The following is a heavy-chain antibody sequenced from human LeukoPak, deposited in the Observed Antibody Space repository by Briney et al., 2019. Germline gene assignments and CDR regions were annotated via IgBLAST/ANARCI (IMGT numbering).Heavy chain of an antibody. CDR3: ARGTIPWTTGTYYFDY. D-gene: IGHD1-1*01. V-gene: IGHV3-7*01. Sequence: GGSLRLSCAASGFTFSSYWMSCVRQAPGKGLEWVANIKQDGSEKYYVDSVKGRFTISRDNAKNSLYLQMNSLRAEDTAVYYCARGTIPWTTGTYYFDYWGQGTLVTVSS. CDR1: GFTFSSYW. CDR2: IKQDGSEK. J-gene: IGHJ4*02.